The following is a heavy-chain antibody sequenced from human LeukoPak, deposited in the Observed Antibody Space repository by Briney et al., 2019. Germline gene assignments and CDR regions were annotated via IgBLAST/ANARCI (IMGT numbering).Heavy chain of an antibody. CDR3: ASDGEYGSGRYYFDY. CDR1: GFTFSSYG. D-gene: IGHD3-10*01. Sequence: GGSLRLSCAASGFTFSSYGMHWVRQAPGKGLEWVAVISYDGSNKYYADSVKGRFTISRDNSKNTLYLQMNSLRAEDTAVYYCASDGEYGSGRYYFDYWGQGTLVTVSS. J-gene: IGHJ4*02. V-gene: IGHV3-30*03. CDR2: ISYDGSNK.